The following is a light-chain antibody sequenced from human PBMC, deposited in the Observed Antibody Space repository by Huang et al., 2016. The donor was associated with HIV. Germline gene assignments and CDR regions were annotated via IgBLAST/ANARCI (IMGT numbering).Light chain of an antibody. CDR2: GAS. V-gene: IGKV3-15*01. CDR3: QQYNNWPVT. Sequence: ETVLTQSPATLSMSPGERGTLSCRASPSISGDLAWYQQKPGQAPRLLIFGASSRATGIPARLSGSGSGTEFTLTISSLQSEDFAIYYCQQYNNWPVTFGPGTQVDIK. CDR1: PSISGD. J-gene: IGKJ3*01.